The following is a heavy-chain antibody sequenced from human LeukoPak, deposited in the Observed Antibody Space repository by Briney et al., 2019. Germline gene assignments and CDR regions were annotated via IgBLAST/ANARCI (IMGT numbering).Heavy chain of an antibody. CDR2: TYYRSKWYN. J-gene: IGHJ4*02. V-gene: IGHV6-1*01. CDR3: ARDLGYCSSTSCYGDYFDY. CDR1: GDSVSSNSAA. Sequence: SQTLSLTCAISGDSVSSNSAAWNWIRQSPSRGLEWLGRTYYRSKWYNDYAVSVKSRITINPDTSKNQFSLQLNSVTPEDTAVYYCARDLGYCSSTSCYGDYFDYWGQGTLVTVSS. D-gene: IGHD2-2*01.